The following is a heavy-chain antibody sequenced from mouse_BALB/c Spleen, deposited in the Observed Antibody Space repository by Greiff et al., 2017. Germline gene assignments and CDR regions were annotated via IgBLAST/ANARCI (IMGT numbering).Heavy chain of an antibody. Sequence: DVKLVESGGGLVKPGGSLKLSCAASGFTFSDYYMYWVRQTPEKRLEWVATISDGGSYTYYPDSVKGRFTISRDNAKNNLYLQMSSLKSEDTAMYYCARYGAMDYWGQGTSVTVSS. CDR1: GFTFSDYY. V-gene: IGHV5-4*02. D-gene: IGHD1-1*01. CDR3: ARYGAMDY. J-gene: IGHJ4*01. CDR2: ISDGGSYT.